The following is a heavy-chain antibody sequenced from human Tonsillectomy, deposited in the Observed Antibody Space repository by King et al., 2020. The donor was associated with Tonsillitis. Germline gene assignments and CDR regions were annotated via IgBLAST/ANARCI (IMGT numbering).Heavy chain of an antibody. V-gene: IGHV3-74*03. CDR3: VRGGNSGWD. Sequence: VQLVESGGGLVQPGGSLRLSCAASGFTFSSYWMHWVRQAPGKGLVWVSYINTDGTSTTYADFVKGRFTISRDNAKNTLYLQMNSLRAEDTAVYFCVRGGNSGWDWGQGTLVTVSS. D-gene: IGHD6-19*01. J-gene: IGHJ4*02. CDR1: GFTFSSYW. CDR2: INTDGTST.